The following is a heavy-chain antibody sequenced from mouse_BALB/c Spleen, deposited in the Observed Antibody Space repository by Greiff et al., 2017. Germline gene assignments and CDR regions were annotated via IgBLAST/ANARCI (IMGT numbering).Heavy chain of an antibody. CDR1: GYTFTSYW. CDR2: INPSTGYT. V-gene: IGHV1-7*01. CDR3: ARRYGSSYWYFDV. D-gene: IGHD1-1*01. Sequence: VKLVESGAELAKPGASVKMSCKASGYTFTSYWMHWVKQRPGQGLEWIGYINPSTGYTEYNQKFKDKATLTADKSSSTAYMQLSSLTSEDSAVYYCARRYGSSYWYFDVWGAGTTVTVSS. J-gene: IGHJ1*01.